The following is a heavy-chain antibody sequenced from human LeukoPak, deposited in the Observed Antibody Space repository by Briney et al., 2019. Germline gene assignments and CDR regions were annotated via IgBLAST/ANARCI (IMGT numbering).Heavy chain of an antibody. J-gene: IGHJ3*02. D-gene: IGHD1-1*01. V-gene: IGHV3-23*01. CDR2: ISGSGGST. Sequence: GGSLRLSCAASGFTFSSYAMSWVRQAPGKGLEWVSAISGSGGSTYYADSVKGRFTISRDNSKNMVYLQMNSLRAEDTAVYYCARGPLPTTRAFDIWGQGTLVTVSS. CDR1: GFTFSSYA. CDR3: ARGPLPTTRAFDI.